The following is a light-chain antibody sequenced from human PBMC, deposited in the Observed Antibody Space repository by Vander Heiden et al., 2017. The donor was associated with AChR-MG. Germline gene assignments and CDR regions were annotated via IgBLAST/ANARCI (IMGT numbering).Light chain of an antibody. Sequence: QSVLTQPPSVSGAPGQRVTISCTGSSSNIGAGYDVHWYQQLPGTAPKLLIYGNNNRPSGVPDRFSGSKSGTSASLAITGLQAEDEADYYCQSYDTSLFLSWVFGGGTKVTVL. V-gene: IGLV1-40*01. CDR2: GNN. CDR1: SSNIGAGYD. J-gene: IGLJ3*02. CDR3: QSYDTSLFLSWV.